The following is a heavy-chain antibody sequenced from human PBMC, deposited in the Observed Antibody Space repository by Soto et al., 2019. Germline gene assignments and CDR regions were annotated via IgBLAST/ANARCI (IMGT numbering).Heavy chain of an antibody. V-gene: IGHV1-2*04. CDR3: ARSSIAARDGYFDY. CDR1: GYTFTGYY. CDR2: INPNSGGT. D-gene: IGHD6-6*01. Sequence: GASVKVSCKASGYTFTGYYMHWVRQAPGQGLEWMGWINPNSGGTNYAQKFQGWVTMTRDTSISTAYMELSRLRSDDTAVYYCARSSIAARDGYFDYWGQGTLVTVSS. J-gene: IGHJ4*02.